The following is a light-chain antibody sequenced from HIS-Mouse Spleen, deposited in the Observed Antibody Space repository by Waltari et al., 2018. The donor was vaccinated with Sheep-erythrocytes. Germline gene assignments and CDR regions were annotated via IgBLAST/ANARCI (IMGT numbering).Light chain of an antibody. Sequence: DIQMTQSPSTLSASVGDRVTITCRASQSISSWLAWYQQKTGKAPKLLIYKASSLESGVPSRFSGSGSGTEFTLTTSSLQPDDFATYYCQQYNSYSWTFGQVTKVEIK. CDR1: QSISSW. CDR2: KAS. CDR3: QQYNSYSWT. J-gene: IGKJ1*01. V-gene: IGKV1-5*03.